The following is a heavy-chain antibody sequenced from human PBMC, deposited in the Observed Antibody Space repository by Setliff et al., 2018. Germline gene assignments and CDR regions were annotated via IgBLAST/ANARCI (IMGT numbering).Heavy chain of an antibody. J-gene: IGHJ3*02. D-gene: IGHD1-26*01. CDR1: GGSISGHY. V-gene: IGHV4-59*11. CDR2: IYYTGST. Sequence: PSETLSLTCTVSGGSISGHYWSWIRQPPGKGLEYIGYIYYTGSTNYNPSLMSRVTISLHTSKNQFSLKLSSVTAADTAVYYCARGSTSGLNDAFDIWGQGTMVTVSS. CDR3: ARGSTSGLNDAFDI.